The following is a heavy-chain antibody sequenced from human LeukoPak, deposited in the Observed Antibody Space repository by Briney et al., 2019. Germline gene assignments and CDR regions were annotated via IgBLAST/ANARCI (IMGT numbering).Heavy chain of an antibody. CDR2: ISWNSGSI. V-gene: IGHV3-9*01. J-gene: IGHJ4*02. CDR1: GFTFDDYA. CDR3: AKSGPFGSSGYYFDY. Sequence: GGSLRLSCAASGFTFDDYAMHWVRQAPGKGLEWVSGISWNSGSIGYADSVKGRFTISRGNAKNSLYLQMNSLRAEDTALYYCAKSGPFGSSGYYFDYWGQGTLVTVSS. D-gene: IGHD3-22*01.